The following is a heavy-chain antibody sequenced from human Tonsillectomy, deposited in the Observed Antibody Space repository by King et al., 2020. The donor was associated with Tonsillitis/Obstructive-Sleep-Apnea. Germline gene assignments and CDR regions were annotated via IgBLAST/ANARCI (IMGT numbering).Heavy chain of an antibody. CDR3: ARDRSGWTPEYFQH. V-gene: IGHV3-30*01. CDR2: ISYDGSNK. CDR1: GFTFSSYA. D-gene: IGHD6-19*01. Sequence: VQLVESGGGVVQPGRTLRLSCAASGFTFSSYAMHWVRQAPGKGLEWGAVISYDGSNKYHPDSVKGRFTISRDNSKNSLYLQVNSLRGEDTAVYYCARDRSGWTPEYFQHWGQGTLVTVSS. J-gene: IGHJ1*01.